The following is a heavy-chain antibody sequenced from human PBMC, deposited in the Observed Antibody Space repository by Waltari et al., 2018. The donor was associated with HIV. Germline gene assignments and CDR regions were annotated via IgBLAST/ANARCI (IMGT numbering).Heavy chain of an antibody. CDR1: GFTFRDYY. D-gene: IGHD4-17*01. CDR2: IAVSSDYT. Sequence: QVHLVESGGDLVKPGGSLRLSCVASGFTFRDYYMTWIRQAPGKRLEGVSYIAVSSDYTNYGDSVKGRFTMSRDDAKKSLFLQMNSLRPEDTAVYYCARVARGLRQGSFDIWGQGTMVTVSS. V-gene: IGHV3-11*05. J-gene: IGHJ3*02. CDR3: ARVARGLRQGSFDI.